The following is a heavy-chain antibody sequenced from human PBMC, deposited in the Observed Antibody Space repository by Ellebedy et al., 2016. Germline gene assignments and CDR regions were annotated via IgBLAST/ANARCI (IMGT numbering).Heavy chain of an antibody. CDR1: GFIFTDYA. CDR3: ATDRARVTIFGTGFGN. J-gene: IGHJ4*02. D-gene: IGHD3-3*01. V-gene: IGHV3-33*01. Sequence: GGSLRLXCAASGFIFTDYAMHWVRQAPGKSPEWVAVIWDDSSNRYYADSVKGRFTISRDNSKNILYLQMSSLSVDDSAVYFCATDRARVTIFGTGFGNWGQGTLVTASS. CDR2: IWDDSSNR.